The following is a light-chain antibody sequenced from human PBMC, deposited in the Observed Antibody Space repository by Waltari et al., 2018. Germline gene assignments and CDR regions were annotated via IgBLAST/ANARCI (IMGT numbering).Light chain of an antibody. CDR1: SSDVGGYNY. Sequence: QSALTQPRSVSGSPGQSVTLPCTGTSSDVGGYNYSSWYQQHPGKVPKLMIYDVSKRPSGVPDRFSGSKSGNTASLTISGLQAEDEADYYCCSYAGSYSFVFGTGTKVTVL. CDR2: DVS. V-gene: IGLV2-11*01. J-gene: IGLJ1*01. CDR3: CSYAGSYSFV.